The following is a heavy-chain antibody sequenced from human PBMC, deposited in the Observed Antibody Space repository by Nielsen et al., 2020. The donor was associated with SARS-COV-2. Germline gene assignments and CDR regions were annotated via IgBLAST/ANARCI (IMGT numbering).Heavy chain of an antibody. CDR2: VHYNGSP. J-gene: IGHJ5*02. CDR3: ARLTSGWYWMGWFDP. Sequence: WIRQPPGKGLEWIGSVHYNGSPYYNPSLKTRITMSVDTSKNQFSLSLSSVTAADTAVYYCARLTSGWYWMGWFDPWGQGTLVTVSS. V-gene: IGHV4-39*07. D-gene: IGHD6-19*01.